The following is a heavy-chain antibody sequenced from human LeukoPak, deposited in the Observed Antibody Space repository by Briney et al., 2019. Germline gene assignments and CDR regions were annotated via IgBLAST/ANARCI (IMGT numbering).Heavy chain of an antibody. CDR2: IYTSGST. V-gene: IGHV4-4*07. Sequence: SETLSLTCTVSGGSISRYYWSWLRQPAGKGLEWIGRIYTSGSTNYNPSLKIRVPMSVGTAKNEFAQKLSSVTAADTAVYYCARELYYYDSSGYYNDAFDIWGQGTMVSVSS. D-gene: IGHD3-22*01. J-gene: IGHJ3*02. CDR3: ARELYYYDSSGYYNDAFDI. CDR1: GGSISRYY.